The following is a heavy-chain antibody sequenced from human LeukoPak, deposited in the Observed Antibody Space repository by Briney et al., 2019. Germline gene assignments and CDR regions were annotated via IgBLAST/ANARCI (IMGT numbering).Heavy chain of an antibody. CDR2: FDPEDGET. CDR1: GYTLTELS. J-gene: IGHJ4*02. D-gene: IGHD6-6*01. CDR3: ARDFGSSSLGWFDY. V-gene: IGHV1-24*01. Sequence: GASVKVSCKVSGYTLTELSMHWVRQAPGKGLEWMGGFDPEDGETIYAQKFQGRVTMTEDTSTDTATTIGYMELRSLRSDDTAVYYCARDFGSSSLGWFDYWGQGTLVTVSS.